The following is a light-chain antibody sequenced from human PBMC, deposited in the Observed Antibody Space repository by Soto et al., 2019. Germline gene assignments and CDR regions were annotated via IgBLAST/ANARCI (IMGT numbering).Light chain of an antibody. CDR3: QQYNNWPT. J-gene: IGKJ1*01. Sequence: EIVMTQSPATLSVSPGERATLSCRASQSVSSNLAWYQQKPGKAPRFLIYGASTRATGIPARFSGSGSGTEFTLTISSLQVEDFAVYDCQQYNNWPTFGQVTKVEIK. CDR2: GAS. V-gene: IGKV3-15*01. CDR1: QSVSSN.